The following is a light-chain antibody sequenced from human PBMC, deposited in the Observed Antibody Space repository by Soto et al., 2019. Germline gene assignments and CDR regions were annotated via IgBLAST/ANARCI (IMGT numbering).Light chain of an antibody. J-gene: IGKJ5*01. V-gene: IGKV3-20*01. Sequence: EIVLTQSPGISSLSPGERASLSCGASQSITSSFLAWYQQKPGQAPRPLIYGASSRATGIPDRFSGTGSETDFTLTINRLEPEDFAVYYCQQYENSPITFGQGTRLEIK. CDR2: GAS. CDR1: QSITSSF. CDR3: QQYENSPIT.